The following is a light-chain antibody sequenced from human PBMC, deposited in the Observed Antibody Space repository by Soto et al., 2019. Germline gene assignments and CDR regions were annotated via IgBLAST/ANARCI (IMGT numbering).Light chain of an antibody. CDR3: QQYDNYSWT. CDR2: KAS. V-gene: IGKV1-5*03. CDR1: QSISSW. J-gene: IGKJ1*01. Sequence: DIQMTQSPSTLSASVGDRVTITCRASQSISSWLAWYQQKPGKAPKVLIYKASSLESGVPSRFSGSGSGTEFTLTISSLQPDDFATYYCQQYDNYSWTFGQGTKVELK.